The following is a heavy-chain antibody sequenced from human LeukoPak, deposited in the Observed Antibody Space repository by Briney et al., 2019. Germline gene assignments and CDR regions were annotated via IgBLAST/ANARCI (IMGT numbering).Heavy chain of an antibody. J-gene: IGHJ3*02. Sequence: PSETLSLTCTVSGGSISHYFWSWIRQPPGKALEWIGYIYYSGSTNYNPSLKSRVTISVDASKNQFSLKLSSVTAADTAVYYCARGEGRRNAFDIWGQGTMVTVSS. CDR2: IYYSGST. D-gene: IGHD3-10*01. CDR3: ARGEGRRNAFDI. V-gene: IGHV4-59*08. CDR1: GGSISHYF.